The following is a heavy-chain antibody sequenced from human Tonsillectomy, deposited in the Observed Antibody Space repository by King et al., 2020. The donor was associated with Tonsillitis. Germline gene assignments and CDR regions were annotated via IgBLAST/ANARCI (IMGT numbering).Heavy chain of an antibody. D-gene: IGHD1-1*01. CDR2: IYYSGRT. CDR1: GASISSGGYS. V-gene: IGHV4-30-4*07. CDR3: ARVQLATGGFNY. Sequence: QLQESGPGMVKPSQTLSLTCAVSGASISSGGYSWSWIRQPPGKGLEWIGYIYYSGRTYYNSSLKSRVTISLETSKNQFSLKLSSVTAADTAVYYCARVQLATGGFNYWGQGTLVTVSS. J-gene: IGHJ4*02.